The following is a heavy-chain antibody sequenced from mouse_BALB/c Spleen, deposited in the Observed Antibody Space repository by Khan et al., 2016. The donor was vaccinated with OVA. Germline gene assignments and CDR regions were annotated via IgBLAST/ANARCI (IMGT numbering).Heavy chain of an antibody. Sequence: QVQLMESGAELVRPGASVKLSCKTSGYIFSSYWIHWVKQRSGQGLEWIARIYPGNGSTYYNEKFKGKATLTADKSSSAAYIQVSSLNSEDSAVYCCARDNGSDWYFDVWGAGTTVTVSS. D-gene: IGHD6-1*01. CDR1: GYIFSSYW. CDR3: ARDNGSDWYFDV. CDR2: IYPGNGST. J-gene: IGHJ1*01. V-gene: IGHV1S132*01.